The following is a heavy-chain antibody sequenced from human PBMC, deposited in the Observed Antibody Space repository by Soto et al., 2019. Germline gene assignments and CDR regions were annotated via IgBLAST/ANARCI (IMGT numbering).Heavy chain of an antibody. D-gene: IGHD3-3*01. CDR1: VVSISSGGYY. Sequence: SETLSLTCTFSVVSISSGGYYCSWIRQHPWKGLEWIGYIYYSGSTYYNPSLKSRVTISVDTSKNQFSLKLSSVTAADTAVYYCARSIKDYDFWSGYYIEYWGQGTLVSVSS. V-gene: IGHV4-31*03. CDR2: IYYSGST. J-gene: IGHJ4*02. CDR3: ARSIKDYDFWSGYYIEY.